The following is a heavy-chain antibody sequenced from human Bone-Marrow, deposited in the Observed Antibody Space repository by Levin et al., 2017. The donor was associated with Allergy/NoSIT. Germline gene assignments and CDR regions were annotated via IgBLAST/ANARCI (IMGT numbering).Heavy chain of an antibody. CDR1: GFTFSSYA. V-gene: IGHV3-23*01. D-gene: IGHD2-2*01. CDR2: ISGSGGST. Sequence: GESLKISCAASGFTFSSYAMSWVRQAPGKGLEWVSAISGSGGSTYYADSVKGRFTISRDNSKNTLYLQMNSLRAEDTAVYYCAKDPTGSVVPAAMGAFDIWGQGTMVTVSS. CDR3: AKDPTGSVVPAAMGAFDI. J-gene: IGHJ3*02.